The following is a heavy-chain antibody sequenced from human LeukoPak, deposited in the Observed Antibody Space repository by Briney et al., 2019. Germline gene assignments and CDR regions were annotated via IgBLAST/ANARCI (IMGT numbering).Heavy chain of an antibody. Sequence: GESLKISCQGLGYRFGSYWIACVRQMPGRGLEWMGMIYPGDSETRYSPSFQGQVTISADKSISTAFMQWSSLAASDTALYYCARREDYYDTSGYPTYYFDYWGQGTLVTVSS. CDR3: ARREDYYDTSGYPTYYFDY. V-gene: IGHV5-51*01. D-gene: IGHD3-22*01. CDR2: IYPGDSET. J-gene: IGHJ4*02. CDR1: GYRFGSYW.